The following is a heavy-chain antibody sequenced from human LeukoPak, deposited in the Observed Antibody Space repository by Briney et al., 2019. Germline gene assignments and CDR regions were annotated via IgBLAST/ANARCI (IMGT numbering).Heavy chain of an antibody. D-gene: IGHD5-18*01. CDR1: GFTLSPYS. J-gene: IGHJ4*02. CDR2: ISTSSSTI. V-gene: IGHV3-48*04. Sequence: PGGSLRLSCEASGFTLSPYSMNWVRQAPGKGLEWASYISTSSSTIYYADSVKGRFTISRDNAENSLYLQMNSLRVEDTAFYYCARDLAYSRLDYWGQGMLVTVSS. CDR3: ARDLAYSRLDY.